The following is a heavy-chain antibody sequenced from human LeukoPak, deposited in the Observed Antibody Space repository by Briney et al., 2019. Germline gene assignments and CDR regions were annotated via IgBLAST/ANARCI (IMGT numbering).Heavy chain of an antibody. CDR2: INYSGST. CDR1: GGSISSSSYY. J-gene: IGHJ4*02. Sequence: PSETLSLTCTVSGGSISSSSYYWGWIRQPPGKVLEWIGSINYSGSTYYNPSLKSRVTISVDTSKNQFSLKLSSVTAADTAVYYCARSLLLDGVKPYYFDYWGQGTLVTVSS. D-gene: IGHD1-26*01. V-gene: IGHV4-39*07. CDR3: ARSLLLDGVKPYYFDY.